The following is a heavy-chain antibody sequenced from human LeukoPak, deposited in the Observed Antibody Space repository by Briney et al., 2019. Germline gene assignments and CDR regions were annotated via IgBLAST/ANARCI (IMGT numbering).Heavy chain of an antibody. CDR1: VTVRSNY. CDR3: ATNVVVVAATGVLDV. Sequence: GGSLRLSCAASVTVRSNYMSWVRRAPGKGLEWVSVTFSGGSTSYADSVKGRFTISRDNSKNTVYLQIDGLRTEDTGVYYCATNVVVVAATGVLDVWGQGTMVTVSS. J-gene: IGHJ3*01. V-gene: IGHV3-53*05. CDR2: TFSGGST. D-gene: IGHD2-15*01.